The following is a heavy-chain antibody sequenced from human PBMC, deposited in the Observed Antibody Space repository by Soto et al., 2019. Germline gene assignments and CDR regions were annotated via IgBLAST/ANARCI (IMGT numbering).Heavy chain of an antibody. CDR2: ISGTGGST. D-gene: IGHD3-3*01. Sequence: EVQLLESGGGLVQPGGSLRLSCAASRFTFSSYAMSWVRQAPGKGLEWVSGISGTGGSTYYADSVKGRFTISRDNSKNTLYLQMDSLRAEDTAVYYCAKDRDFWGGYHPTTSGMDVWGQGTTVTVSS. CDR3: AKDRDFWGGYHPTTSGMDV. V-gene: IGHV3-23*01. CDR1: RFTFSSYA. J-gene: IGHJ6*02.